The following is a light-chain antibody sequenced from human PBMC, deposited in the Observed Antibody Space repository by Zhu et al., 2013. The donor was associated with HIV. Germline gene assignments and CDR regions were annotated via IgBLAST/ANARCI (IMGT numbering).Light chain of an antibody. CDR1: QGISSY. J-gene: IGKJ3*01. CDR2: AAS. V-gene: IGKV1-8*01. CDR3: QQANSLPRT. Sequence: AIRMTQSPSSLSASTGDRVTITCRASQGISSYLAWYQQKPGKAPKLLIYAASSLQSGVPSRFSGSGSGTDFTLTISNLQPEDFATYYCQQANSLPRTFGP.